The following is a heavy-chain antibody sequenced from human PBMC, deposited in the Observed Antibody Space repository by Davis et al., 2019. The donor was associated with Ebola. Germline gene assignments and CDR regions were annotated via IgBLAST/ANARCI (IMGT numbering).Heavy chain of an antibody. V-gene: IGHV1-69*13. Sequence: SVKVSCKASGGSFNTFGINWVRQAPGQGLEWVGGFIPLIATAHYAPKFQDRVAITAEQSTTTTYMELNSLTSEDTAVYYCARAHGGNWGNWFDPWGQGTPVTVSS. CDR1: GGSFNTFG. CDR3: ARAHGGNWGNWFDP. CDR2: FIPLIATA. D-gene: IGHD4-23*01. J-gene: IGHJ5*02.